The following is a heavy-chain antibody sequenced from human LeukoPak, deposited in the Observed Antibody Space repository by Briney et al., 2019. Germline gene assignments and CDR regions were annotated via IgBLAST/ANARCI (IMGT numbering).Heavy chain of an antibody. CDR1: GGTFSSYA. D-gene: IGHD2-2*01. CDR3: ARIWYCSSTSCLSGADY. CDR2: ISAYNGNT. Sequence: ASVKVSCKASGGTFSSYAISWVRQAPGQGLEWMGWISAYNGNTNYAQKLQGRVTMTTDTSTSTAYMELRSLRSDDTAVYYCARIWYCSSTSCLSGADYWGQGTLVTVSS. J-gene: IGHJ4*02. V-gene: IGHV1-18*01.